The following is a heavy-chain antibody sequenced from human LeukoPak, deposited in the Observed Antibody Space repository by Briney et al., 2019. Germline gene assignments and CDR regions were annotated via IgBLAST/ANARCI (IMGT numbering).Heavy chain of an antibody. CDR2: TSYDGSHN. CDR3: ARGKQFVSDY. Sequence: GGSLRLSCAASGFTFRVYAIHWGRQSPGKELEWVAVTSYDGSHNFYADSVKGRFTISRDNSKNTLYLQMNSLKVEDTAVYYCARGKQFVSDYWGQGTLVTVSS. V-gene: IGHV3-30*04. CDR1: GFTFRVYA. D-gene: IGHD6-6*01. J-gene: IGHJ4*02.